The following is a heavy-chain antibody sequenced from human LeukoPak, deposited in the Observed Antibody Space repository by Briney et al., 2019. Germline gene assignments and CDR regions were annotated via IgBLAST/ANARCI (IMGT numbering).Heavy chain of an antibody. J-gene: IGHJ4*02. CDR3: ARDLAAAGTAIDY. CDR2: ISSSSYI. Sequence: GRSLRLSCAASGFTFDDYAMHWVRQAPGKGLEWVSSISSSSYIYYADSVKGRFTISRDNAKNSLYLQMNSLRAEDTAVYYCARDLAAAGTAIDYWGQGTLVTVSS. V-gene: IGHV3-21*01. D-gene: IGHD6-13*01. CDR1: GFTFDDYA.